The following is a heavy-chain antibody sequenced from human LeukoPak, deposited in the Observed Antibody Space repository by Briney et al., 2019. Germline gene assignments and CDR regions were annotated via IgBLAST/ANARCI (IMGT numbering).Heavy chain of an antibody. V-gene: IGHV1-69*01. J-gene: IGHJ4*02. CDR3: ARASSRRAGSYFEY. D-gene: IGHD6-19*01. Sequence: SVKVSCKASGGTFSSNAISWVRQAPGQGLEWMDAQKFQGRVTITADESTSTAYMELSSLRSEDTAVYYCARASSRRAGSYFEYWGQGTLVTVSS. CDR1: GGTFSSNA.